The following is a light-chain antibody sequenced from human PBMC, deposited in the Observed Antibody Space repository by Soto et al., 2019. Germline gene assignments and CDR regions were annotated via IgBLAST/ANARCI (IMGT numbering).Light chain of an antibody. CDR1: QDIKNY. CDR2: DAS. V-gene: IGKV1-33*01. J-gene: IGKJ4*01. Sequence: DLQMTQSPSSLSASGGDRVNITCQASQDIKNYLNWYQQKPGKAPNLLIYDASNLKTGVPSRFSGSGSGTHFTFTISSLQPEDIATYYCQHYDHLPPLSFGGGTKVEIK. CDR3: QHYDHLPPLS.